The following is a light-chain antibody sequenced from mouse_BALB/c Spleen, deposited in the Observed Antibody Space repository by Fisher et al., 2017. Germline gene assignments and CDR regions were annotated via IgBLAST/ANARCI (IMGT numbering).Light chain of an antibody. J-gene: IGKJ5*01. CDR1: SSVSSSY. CDR3: QQWSSYPPT. V-gene: IGKV4-57-1*01. CDR2: STS. Sequence: DIVITQSTAIMSASPGEKVTMTCRASSSVSSSYLHWYQQKSGASPKLWIYSTSNLASGVPVRFSGSGSGTSYSLTISRMEAEDAATYYCQQWSSYPPTFGAGTKLELK.